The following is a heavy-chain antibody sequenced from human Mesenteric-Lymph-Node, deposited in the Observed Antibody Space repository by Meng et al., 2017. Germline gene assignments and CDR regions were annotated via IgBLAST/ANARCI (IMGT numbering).Heavy chain of an antibody. Sequence: QLQLQESGPGLVKPSETLSPTCTASGGSISSSTYYWGWIRQPPGKGLELIGSIYYSGRTYYNPSLKSRVTMSVDTSKNQFSLKLSSVTAADTAVYYCARLWFGERPPDYWGQGTLVTVSS. CDR2: IYYSGRT. V-gene: IGHV4-39*01. J-gene: IGHJ4*02. CDR1: GGSISSSTYY. CDR3: ARLWFGERPPDY. D-gene: IGHD3-10*01.